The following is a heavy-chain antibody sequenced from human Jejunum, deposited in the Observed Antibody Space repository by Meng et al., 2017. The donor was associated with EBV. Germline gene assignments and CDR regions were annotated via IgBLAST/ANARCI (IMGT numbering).Heavy chain of an antibody. J-gene: IGHJ4*02. CDR1: GFTFSDYY. V-gene: IGHV3-11*01. D-gene: IGHD5-24*01. CDR2: ISSRSSTI. Sequence: QVELVESGGGLVKPGGSLRFSCGASGFTFSDYYMAWVRQAPGKGLEWVSNISSRSSTIYYADSVKGRFTISRDNAHNSLYLQMNSLRAEDTAVYYCAREMSTITCFDYWGQGTLVTVYS. CDR3: AREMSTITCFDY.